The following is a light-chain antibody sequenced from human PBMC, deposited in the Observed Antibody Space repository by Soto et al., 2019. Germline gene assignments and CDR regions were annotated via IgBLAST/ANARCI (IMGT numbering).Light chain of an antibody. V-gene: IGLV2-14*01. J-gene: IGLJ1*01. Sequence: QAVLTQPASVSGSPGQSITISCTGTSSDIGGYNYVSWYQQHPGKAPKLMIYEVSNRPSGVSNRFSGSKSGNTASLTISGLQAEDEADYYCTSYTSSSTXYVXGTGTKLTVL. CDR2: EVS. CDR3: TSYTSSSTXYV. CDR1: SSDIGGYNY.